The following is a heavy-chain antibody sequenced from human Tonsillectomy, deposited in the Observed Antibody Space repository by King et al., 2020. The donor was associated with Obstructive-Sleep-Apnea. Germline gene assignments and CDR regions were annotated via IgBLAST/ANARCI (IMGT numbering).Heavy chain of an antibody. J-gene: IGHJ6*02. Sequence: VQLVESGGGLVQPGGSLRLSCAASGFTFSSYSMNWVRQAPGKGLEWVSYISSSSSTIYYADSVKGRFTISRDNAKNSLYLQMNSLRAEDTAVYYCAREGDIVVVPAAMPLVKRNYYGMDVWGQGTTVTVSS. CDR1: GFTFSSYS. V-gene: IGHV3-48*04. CDR3: AREGDIVVVPAAMPLVKRNYYGMDV. D-gene: IGHD2-2*01. CDR2: ISSSSSTI.